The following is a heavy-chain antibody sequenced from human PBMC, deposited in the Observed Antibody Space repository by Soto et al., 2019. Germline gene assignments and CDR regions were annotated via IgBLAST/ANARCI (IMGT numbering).Heavy chain of an antibody. CDR1: WGTVRSPR. V-gene: IGHV4-59*02. Sequence: SQTLSLTRSVAWGTVRSPRWCPLVRQAPGKGLEWLGDIYHVGSTNYNPSLKSRVTISVDTSKNQFSLKLSSVTAADTAVYYCARDPGRTAMVINGSAPWGQGTLVTVSS. CDR2: IYHVGST. J-gene: IGHJ5*02. D-gene: IGHD5-18*01. CDR3: ARDPGRTAMVINGSAP.